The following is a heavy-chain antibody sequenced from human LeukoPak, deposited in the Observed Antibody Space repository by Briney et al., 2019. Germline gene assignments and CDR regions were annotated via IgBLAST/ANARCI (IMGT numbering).Heavy chain of an antibody. CDR3: AKDQTGPLRLGELSWTYYYYYGMDV. J-gene: IGHJ6*02. V-gene: IGHV3-73*01. Sequence: GGSLRLSCAASGFTFSGSAMHWVRQASGKGLEWVGRIRSKANSYATAYAASVKGRFTISRDDSKNTAYLQMNSLRAEDTAVYYCAKDQTGPLRLGELSWTYYYYYGMDVWGQGTTVTVSS. CDR1: GFTFSGSA. D-gene: IGHD3-16*02. CDR2: IRSKANSYAT.